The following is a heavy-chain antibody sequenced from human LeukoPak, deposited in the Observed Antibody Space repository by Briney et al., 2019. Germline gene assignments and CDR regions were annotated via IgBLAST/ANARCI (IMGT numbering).Heavy chain of an antibody. V-gene: IGHV3-48*01. D-gene: IGHD3-16*01. Sequence: PGGSLRLSCAASGFTFSSYSMSWVRQAPGEGLEWVSYISSSSSTIYYADSVKGRFTISRDNAKNSLYLQMSSLRAEDTAVYYCATRVYVPYAFDIWGQGTMVTVSS. CDR3: ATRVYVPYAFDI. CDR2: ISSSSSTI. CDR1: GFTFSSYS. J-gene: IGHJ3*02.